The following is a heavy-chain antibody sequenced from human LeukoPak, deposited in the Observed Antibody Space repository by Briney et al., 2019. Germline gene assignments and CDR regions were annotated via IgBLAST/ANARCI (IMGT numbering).Heavy chain of an antibody. J-gene: IGHJ4*02. V-gene: IGHV1-8*02. CDR2: MNPGSGNT. CDR1: GYTFTSYD. CDR3: ARVGLGGLVILDY. D-gene: IGHD3/OR15-3a*01. Sequence: ASVKVSCKASGYTFTSYDINWVRQATGQGLEWMGWMNPGSGNTGYAQKFQGRVTMTRDTSTSTVYMELSSLRSEDTAVYYCARVGLGGLVILDYWGQGTLVTVSS.